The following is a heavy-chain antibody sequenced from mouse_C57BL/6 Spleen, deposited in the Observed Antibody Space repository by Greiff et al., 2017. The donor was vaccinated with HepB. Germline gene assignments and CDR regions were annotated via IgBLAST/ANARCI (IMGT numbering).Heavy chain of an antibody. CDR2: ILPGSGST. CDR1: GYTFTGYR. J-gene: IGHJ3*01. CDR3: ARRNYGSSRAWFAY. Sequence: QVQLKESGAELMKPGASVKLSCKATGYTFTGYRIEWVKQRPGHGLEWIGEILPGSGSTNYNEKFKGKATFTADTSSNTAYMQLSSLTTEDSAIYYCARRNYGSSRAWFAYWGQGTLVTVSA. V-gene: IGHV1-9*01. D-gene: IGHD1-1*01.